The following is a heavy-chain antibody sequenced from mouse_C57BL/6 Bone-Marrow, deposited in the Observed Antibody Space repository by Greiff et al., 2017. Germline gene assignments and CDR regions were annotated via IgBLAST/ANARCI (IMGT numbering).Heavy chain of an antibody. CDR2: IDPENGDT. V-gene: IGHV14-4*01. Sequence: EVQLQQSGAELVRPGASVKLSCTASGFNIKDDYMHWVKQRPEQGLEWIGWIDPENGDTEYASKFQGKATITADTSSNTAYLQLSSLTSEYTAVYYCTTQGRLRPFAYWGQVTLVTVSA. D-gene: IGHD2-4*01. J-gene: IGHJ3*01. CDR3: TTQGRLRPFAY. CDR1: GFNIKDDY.